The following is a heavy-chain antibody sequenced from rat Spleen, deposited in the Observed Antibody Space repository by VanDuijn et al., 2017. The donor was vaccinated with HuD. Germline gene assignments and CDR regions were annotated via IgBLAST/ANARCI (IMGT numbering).Heavy chain of an antibody. CDR2: IWGDGST. V-gene: IGHV2-13*01. CDR3: TSPFRWFAY. Sequence: QVQLKESGPGLVQPSQTLSLTCTVSGFSLSSYGVIWVRQPPGKGLEWMGVIWGDGSTNYNSVLKSRLSISRDTSKSQVFLKMNSLQTEDTAIYFCTSPFRWFAYWGQGTLVTVSS. J-gene: IGHJ3*01. CDR1: GFSLSSYG.